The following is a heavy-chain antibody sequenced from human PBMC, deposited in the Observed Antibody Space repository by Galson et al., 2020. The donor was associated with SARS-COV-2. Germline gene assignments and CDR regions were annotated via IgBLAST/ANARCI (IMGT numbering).Heavy chain of an antibody. J-gene: IGHJ3*01. CDR2: IIPIFEKP. CDR3: ARTTYSPRVVTRLVDVFGV. V-gene: IGHV1-69*06. Sequence: SVKVSCTASEGTFSSFGMSWVRQTPEQGLEWMGGIIPIFEKPTYAQKFKGRVSITADRSRRTAYMELSSLRSDDTAMYYCARTTYSPRVVTRLVDVFGVWGQGTLVTVSS. CDR1: EGTFSSFG. D-gene: IGHD4-4*01.